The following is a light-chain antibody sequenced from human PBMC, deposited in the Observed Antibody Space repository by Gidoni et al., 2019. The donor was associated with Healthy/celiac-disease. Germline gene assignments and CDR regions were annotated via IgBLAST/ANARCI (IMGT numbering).Light chain of an antibody. CDR2: AAS. CDR1: QSISSY. CDR3: QQSYSTPCS. J-gene: IGKJ2*04. V-gene: IGKV1-39*01. Sequence: DIQMTQSPSSLSASVGDRVTITCRASQSISSYLNWYQQKPGKAPKLLIYAASSLQSGVPSRFSGSGSGTDFTLTISSLQPEDFATYYCQQSYSTPCSFXXXTKLEIK.